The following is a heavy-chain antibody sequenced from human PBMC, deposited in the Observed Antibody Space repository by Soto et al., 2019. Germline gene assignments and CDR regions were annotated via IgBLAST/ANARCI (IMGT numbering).Heavy chain of an antibody. J-gene: IGHJ3*02. D-gene: IGHD1-26*01. CDR1: GGTFSSYT. V-gene: IGHV1-69*01. Sequence: QVQLVQSGAEVKKPGSSVKVSCKASGGTFSSYTINWVRQAPGQGLEWMGGIIPIFSIANNAQKFQGRVTITADESTSTAYMELSSLRSEDTAVYHCAREKSGNYFDAFDIWGQGTMVTISS. CDR3: AREKSGNYFDAFDI. CDR2: IIPIFSIA.